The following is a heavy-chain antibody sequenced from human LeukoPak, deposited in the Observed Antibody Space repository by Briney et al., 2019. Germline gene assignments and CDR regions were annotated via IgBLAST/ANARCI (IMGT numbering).Heavy chain of an antibody. CDR3: ARIRITIFGVASKDFDY. CDR1: GFTFSSYW. D-gene: IGHD3-3*01. CDR2: IKQDGSEK. V-gene: IGHV3-7*01. Sequence: GGSLRLSCAASGFTFSSYWMSWVRQAPGKGLEWVANIKQDGSEKYYVDSVKGRFTISRDNAKNSLYLQMNSLRAEDTAVYYCARIRITIFGVASKDFDYWGQGTLVTVSS. J-gene: IGHJ4*02.